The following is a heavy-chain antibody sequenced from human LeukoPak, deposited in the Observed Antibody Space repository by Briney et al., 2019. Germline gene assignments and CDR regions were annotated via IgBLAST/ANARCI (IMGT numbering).Heavy chain of an antibody. Sequence: GGSLRLSCAASGFTFSSYAISWVRQAPGKGLEWVSAISGSGGSTYYADSAKGRFTISRDNAKNSLYLQMNSLRAEDTAVYYCARVRYSPDYWGQGTLVTVSS. CDR2: ISGSGGST. CDR1: GFTFSSYA. CDR3: ARVRYSPDY. J-gene: IGHJ4*02. D-gene: IGHD6-13*01. V-gene: IGHV3-23*01.